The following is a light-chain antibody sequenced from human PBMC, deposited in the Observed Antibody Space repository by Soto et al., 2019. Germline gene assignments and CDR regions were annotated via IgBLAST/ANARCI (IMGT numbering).Light chain of an antibody. CDR3: QHFDSSVT. J-gene: IGKJ1*01. CDR2: GAS. Sequence: EIVLTPSPGSLSLSPGERATLSCRASQSVSSTFFAWYQQRPGQAPRLLMYGASSRATGIPERFSGSGSGTYFTLTISRLEPEDFALYYCQHFDSSVTFGQGTKVEIK. CDR1: QSVSSTF. V-gene: IGKV3-20*01.